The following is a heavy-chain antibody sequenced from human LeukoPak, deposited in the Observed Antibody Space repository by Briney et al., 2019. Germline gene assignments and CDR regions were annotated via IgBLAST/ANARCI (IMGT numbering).Heavy chain of an antibody. Sequence: GGSLRLSCAASGFTFSNSAMSWVRQAPGKGLEWVSAISGSGGSTYYADSVKGRFTISRDNSKNTLYLQMNSLRAEDTAVYYCATFHQRTGYVWWSSRFDPWGQGTLVTVSS. CDR1: GFTFSNSA. D-gene: IGHD3-16*01. V-gene: IGHV3-23*01. CDR3: ATFHQRTGYVWWSSRFDP. J-gene: IGHJ5*02. CDR2: ISGSGGST.